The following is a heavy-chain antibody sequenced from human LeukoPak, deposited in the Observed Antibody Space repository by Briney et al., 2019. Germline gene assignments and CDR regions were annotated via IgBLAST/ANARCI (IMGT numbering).Heavy chain of an antibody. D-gene: IGHD1-26*01. CDR3: AKEVILGIVGATTDENYFDY. CDR1: GFTFSSYS. V-gene: IGHV3-48*01. CDR2: ISSSSSTI. Sequence: HSGGSLRLSCAASGFTFSSYSMNWVRQAPGKGLEWVSYISSSSSTIYYADSVKGRFTISRDNAKNSLYLQMNSLRAEDTAVYYCAKEVILGIVGATTDENYFDYWGQGTLVTVSS. J-gene: IGHJ4*02.